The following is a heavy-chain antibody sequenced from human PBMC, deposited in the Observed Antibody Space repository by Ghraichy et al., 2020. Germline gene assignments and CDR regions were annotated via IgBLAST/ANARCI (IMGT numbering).Heavy chain of an antibody. V-gene: IGHV4-31*03. CDR2: IYYSGST. J-gene: IGHJ1*01. Sequence: SETLSLTCTVSGGSISSGGYYWSWIRQHPGKGLEWIGYIYYSGSTYYNPSLKSRVTISVDTSKNQFSLKLSSVTAADTAVYYCARGNSVAGTTREYFQHWGQGTLVTVSS. D-gene: IGHD6-19*01. CDR3: ARGNSVAGTTREYFQH. CDR1: GGSISSGGYY.